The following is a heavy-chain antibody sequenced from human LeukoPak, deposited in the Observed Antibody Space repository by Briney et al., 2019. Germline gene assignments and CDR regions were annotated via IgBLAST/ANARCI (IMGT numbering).Heavy chain of an antibody. D-gene: IGHD3-3*01. CDR2: FDPEDGET. CDR3: ATARRWSGYFRNWFDP. CDR1: GYTLTELS. J-gene: IGHJ5*02. V-gene: IGHV1-24*01. Sequence: ASVKVSCTVSGYTLTELSMHWVRQAPGKGLEWMGGFDPEDGETIYAQKFQGRVTMTEDTSTDTAYMELSSLRSEDTAVYYCATARRWSGYFRNWFDPWGQGTLVTVSS.